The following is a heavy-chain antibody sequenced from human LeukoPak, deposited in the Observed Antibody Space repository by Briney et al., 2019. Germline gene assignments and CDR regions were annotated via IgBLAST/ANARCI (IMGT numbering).Heavy chain of an antibody. CDR2: IRASGNT. CDR1: GVTFTNYA. J-gene: IGHJ4*02. V-gene: IGHV3-23*01. Sequence: PGGSLRLSCAASGVTFTNYALSWVRQAPGKGLEWVSNIRASGNTYYADSVKGRFTISRDNAKNSVALQLDGLRADDTAVYFCTRERRGSYYAFESWGQGTLVTVSS. D-gene: IGHD3-16*01. CDR3: TRERRGSYYAFES.